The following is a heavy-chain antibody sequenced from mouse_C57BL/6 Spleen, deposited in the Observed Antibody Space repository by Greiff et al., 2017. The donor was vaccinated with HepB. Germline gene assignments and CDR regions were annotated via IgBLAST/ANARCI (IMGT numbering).Heavy chain of an antibody. CDR2: IDPEDGET. CDR1: GFNIKDYY. CDR3: ARRDSNSYYFDY. V-gene: IGHV14-2*01. D-gene: IGHD2-5*01. J-gene: IGHJ2*01. Sequence: EVKVVESGAELVKPGASVKLSCTASGFNIKDYYMHWVKQRTEQGLEWIGRIDPEDGETKYAPNFQGKATITADTSSNTAYLQLSSLTSEDTAVYYCARRDSNSYYFDYWGQGTTLTVSS.